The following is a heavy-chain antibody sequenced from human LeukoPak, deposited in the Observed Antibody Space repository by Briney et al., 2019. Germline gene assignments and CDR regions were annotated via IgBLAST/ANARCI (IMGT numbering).Heavy chain of an antibody. CDR3: VRQSNYGYDY. CDR2: IGSAGLTL. V-gene: IGHV3-48*03. D-gene: IGHD3-16*01. Sequence: GGSLRLSCAASGFPFSSYEMNWVRQAPGEGLEWVSYIGSAGLTLFYTDSVKGRFTISRDNAGNSLYLQMDSLRAEDTAVYYCVRQSNYGYDYWGQGTLVTVSS. CDR1: GFPFSSYE. J-gene: IGHJ4*02.